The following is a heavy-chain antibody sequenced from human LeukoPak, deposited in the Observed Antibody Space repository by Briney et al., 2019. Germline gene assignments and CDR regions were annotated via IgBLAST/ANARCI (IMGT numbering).Heavy chain of an antibody. CDR3: ARGRSSMVRGYYYYYMDV. J-gene: IGHJ6*03. D-gene: IGHD3-10*01. Sequence: PSETLSLTCTVSGSSISSYYWSWIRQPPGKGLEWIGYIYYSGSTNYNPSLKSRVTISVDTSKNQFSLKLSSVTAADTAVYYCARGRSSMVRGYYYYYMDVWGKGTTVTISS. V-gene: IGHV4-59*01. CDR2: IYYSGST. CDR1: GSSISSYY.